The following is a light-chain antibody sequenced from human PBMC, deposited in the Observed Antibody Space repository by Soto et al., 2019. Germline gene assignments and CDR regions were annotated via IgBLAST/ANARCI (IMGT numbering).Light chain of an antibody. Sequence: DIVMTQSPLSLPVTPGEPAAISYRSSQSLLHKNGFNYLDWYLQKPGQSPQILIFLGSNRASGVPDRFSGSGSGTEFTLKITRVEAEDVGVYYCMKGLQTPQTXGQGTKVDIK. CDR2: LGS. CDR1: QSLLHKNGFNY. V-gene: IGKV2-28*01. J-gene: IGKJ1*01. CDR3: MKGLQTPQT.